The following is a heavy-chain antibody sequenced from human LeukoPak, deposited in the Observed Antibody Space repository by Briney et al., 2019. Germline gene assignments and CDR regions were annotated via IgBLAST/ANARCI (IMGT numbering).Heavy chain of an antibody. CDR1: GGTFSSYA. J-gene: IGHJ4*02. Sequence: GSSVKVSCKASGGTFSSYAISWVRQAPGQGLEWMGGIIPIFGTANYAQKFQGRVTITTDESTSTAYMELSSLRAEDTAVYYCAKAPIGVVPAANLDYWGQGTLVTVSS. CDR3: AKAPIGVVPAANLDY. V-gene: IGHV1-69*05. D-gene: IGHD2-2*01. CDR2: IIPIFGTA.